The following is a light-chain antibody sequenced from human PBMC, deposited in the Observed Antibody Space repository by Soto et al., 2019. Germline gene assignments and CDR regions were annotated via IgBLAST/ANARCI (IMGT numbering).Light chain of an antibody. Sequence: DIQMTQSPSTLSASVGDRLTITCRASQSISSWVAWYQQKPGKPPKLLIYDASSLESGVPSRFSGSGSGTDFGLTITSLQPDDSATYYCQQYHSYYPWTFGQGTKVEIE. CDR2: DAS. J-gene: IGKJ1*01. CDR3: QQYHSYYPWT. V-gene: IGKV1-5*01. CDR1: QSISSW.